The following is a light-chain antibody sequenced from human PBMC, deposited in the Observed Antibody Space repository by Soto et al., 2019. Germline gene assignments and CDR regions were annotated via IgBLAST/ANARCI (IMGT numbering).Light chain of an antibody. CDR1: QSISSIY. CDR3: QLYDGSRLT. CDR2: GAS. J-gene: IGKJ4*01. V-gene: IGKV3-20*01. Sequence: EIVLTQSPGTLSFSPGERATLSCRASQSISSIYFAWYQQKPGQAPRLLVYGASRRATGIPDRFSGSGSGAEFTLTISRLEPEDVAVYYCQLYDGSRLTFGGGTKVEIK.